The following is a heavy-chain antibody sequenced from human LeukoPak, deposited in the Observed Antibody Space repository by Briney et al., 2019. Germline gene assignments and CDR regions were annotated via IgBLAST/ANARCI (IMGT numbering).Heavy chain of an antibody. V-gene: IGHV3-23*01. CDR2: TSGSGGST. CDR3: AKGRGSFDN. CDR1: GFTFSSYG. Sequence: GGSLRLSCAASGFTFSSYGMSWVRQAPGKGLEWVSGTSGSGGSTYYADSVKGRFTISRDNSKNTLYLQMNSLRAEDTAVYYCAKGRGSFDNWGQGTLVTVSS. D-gene: IGHD3-10*01. J-gene: IGHJ4*02.